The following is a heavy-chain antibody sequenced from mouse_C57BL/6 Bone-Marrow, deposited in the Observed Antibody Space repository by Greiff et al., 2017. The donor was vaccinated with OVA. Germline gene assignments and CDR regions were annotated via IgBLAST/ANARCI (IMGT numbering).Heavy chain of an antibody. CDR3: ARSLDYGSLYWYFDV. Sequence: EVQLQQSGPELVKPGASVKIPCKASGYTFTDYNMDWVKQSHGKSLEWIGDINPNNGGTIYNQKFKGKATLTVDKSSSTAYMELRSLTSEDTAVYYCARSLDYGSLYWYFDVWGTGTTVTVSS. CDR2: INPNNGGT. V-gene: IGHV1-18*01. D-gene: IGHD1-1*01. J-gene: IGHJ1*03. CDR1: GYTFTDYN.